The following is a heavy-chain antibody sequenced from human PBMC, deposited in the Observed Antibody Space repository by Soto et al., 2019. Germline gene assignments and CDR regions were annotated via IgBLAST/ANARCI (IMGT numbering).Heavy chain of an antibody. D-gene: IGHD6-13*01. CDR1: GFTLSSYW. Sequence: WSLRLSCAASGFTLSSYWMSWVRQAPGKGLEWVANIKQDGSEICSVDSVEGRFTVSRDNAENSLFLQMNSLRAEDTAVYYCARLGVPATGSYNWFDPWGQGTLVTVSS. V-gene: IGHV3-7*01. J-gene: IGHJ5*02. CDR3: ARLGVPATGSYNWFDP. CDR2: IKQDGSEI.